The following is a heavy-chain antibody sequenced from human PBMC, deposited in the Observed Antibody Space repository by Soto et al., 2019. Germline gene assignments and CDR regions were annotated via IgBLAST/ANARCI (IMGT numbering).Heavy chain of an antibody. CDR3: ARVIRGYSRAFDY. Sequence: SGTLSLTCTVSGDSVNSGSYYWTWVRQPPGKGLEWIGYIYYNGNTNYNPSLQSRVTISVDTSKNQFSLKLTSVTAADTAFYYCARVIRGYSRAFDYWGQGPLVTVSS. CDR1: GDSVNSGSYY. V-gene: IGHV4-61*01. D-gene: IGHD5-18*01. J-gene: IGHJ4*02. CDR2: IYYNGNT.